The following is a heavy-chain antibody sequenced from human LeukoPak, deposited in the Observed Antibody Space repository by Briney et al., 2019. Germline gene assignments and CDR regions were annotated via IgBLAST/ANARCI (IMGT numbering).Heavy chain of an antibody. J-gene: IGHJ2*01. CDR3: ARLGSGYYFAFYL. D-gene: IGHD3-22*01. CDR1: AFTVSHTY. V-gene: IGHV3-66*04. Sequence: GGSLRLSCPASAFTVSHTYMGWVRQAPGKGLEWVSLFYSDDKTYYADSVKGRFTISRDTSKNTLSLQMHRLRDADTAVYYCARLGSGYYFAFYLGGRAPLVTVSS. CDR2: FYSDDKT.